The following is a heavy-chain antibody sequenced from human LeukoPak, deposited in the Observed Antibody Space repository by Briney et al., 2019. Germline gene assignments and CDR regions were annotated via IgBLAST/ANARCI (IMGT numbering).Heavy chain of an antibody. CDR3: AELGITMIGGV. J-gene: IGHJ6*04. D-gene: IGHD3-10*02. Sequence: GGSLRLPCAASGFTFSSDAMSWVRQAPGKGLEWVSAISGSGGSTYYADSVKGRFTISRDNSKNTLYLQMNSPRAEDTAVYYCAELGITMIGGVWGKGTTVTISS. V-gene: IGHV3-23*01. CDR2: ISGSGGST. CDR1: GFTFSSDA.